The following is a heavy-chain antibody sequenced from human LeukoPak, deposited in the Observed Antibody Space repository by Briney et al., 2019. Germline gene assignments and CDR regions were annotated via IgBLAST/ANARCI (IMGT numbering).Heavy chain of an antibody. CDR3: ARGLSPVVRASPMGY. D-gene: IGHD3-10*01. J-gene: IGHJ4*02. V-gene: IGHV3-30*03. CDR2: MTYDGYYE. CDR1: GFTFSTYG. Sequence: GGSLRLSCAASGFTFSTYGMHWVRQAPGKGLEWVALMTYDGYYEYYSDSVKGRFTISSDTSKNALSLQMNSLRAEDTAVYYCARGLSPVVRASPMGYWGQGTLVTVSS.